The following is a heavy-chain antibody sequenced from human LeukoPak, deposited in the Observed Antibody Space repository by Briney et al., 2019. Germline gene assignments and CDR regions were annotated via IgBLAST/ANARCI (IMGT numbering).Heavy chain of an antibody. Sequence: GGSLRLSCAASGFTDSSNYMSWVRQDPGKGLEWVSGINWNGGSTGYADSVKGRFTISRDNAKNSLYLQMNSLRAEDTALYHCARSYCSSTSCPQDYWGQGTLVTFSS. CDR3: ARSYCSSTSCPQDY. J-gene: IGHJ4*02. D-gene: IGHD2-2*01. V-gene: IGHV3-20*01. CDR2: INWNGGST. CDR1: GFTDSSNY.